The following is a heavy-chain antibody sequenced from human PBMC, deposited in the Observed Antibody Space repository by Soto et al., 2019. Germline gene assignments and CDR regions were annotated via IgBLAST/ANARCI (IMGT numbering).Heavy chain of an antibody. CDR3: AREGVGGSYYPNWFDP. J-gene: IGHJ5*02. CDR2: ISSSSSYI. CDR1: GFTFSSYS. D-gene: IGHD1-26*01. V-gene: IGHV3-21*01. Sequence: PGGSLRLSCAASGFTFSSYSMNWVRQAPGKGLEWVSSISSSSSYIYYAGSVKGRFTISRDNAKNSLYLQMNSLRAEDTAVYYCAREGVGGSYYPNWFDPWGQGTLVTVSS.